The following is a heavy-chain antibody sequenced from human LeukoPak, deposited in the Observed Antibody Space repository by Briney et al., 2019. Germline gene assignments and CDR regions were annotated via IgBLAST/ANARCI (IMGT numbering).Heavy chain of an antibody. CDR1: GFSFSSYW. J-gene: IGHJ4*02. D-gene: IGHD4-17*01. CDR2: IKQDGSEK. V-gene: IGHV3-7*01. Sequence: GGSLRLSCAASGFSFSSYWMNWVRQAPGKGLEWVANIKQDGSEKYYVDSVKGRFTISRDNAENSLYLQMNSLRAEDTAVYYCAKVSGDYVGFDYWGQGTLVTVSS. CDR3: AKVSGDYVGFDY.